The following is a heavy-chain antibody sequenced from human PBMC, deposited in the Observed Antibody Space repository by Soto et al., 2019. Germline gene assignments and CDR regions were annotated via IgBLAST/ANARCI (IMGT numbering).Heavy chain of an antibody. J-gene: IGHJ4*02. CDR3: ARDPGDDYGDHLGFDY. Sequence: QVQLQESGPGLVKPSQTLSLTCTVSGGSISSGGYYWSWIRQHPGKGLEWIGYIYYSGSTYYNPSLKRQVTISVDTSKIQFSLKLSSVTAADTAVYYCARDPGDDYGDHLGFDYWGQGTLVNVSS. D-gene: IGHD4-17*01. CDR1: GGSISSGGYY. CDR2: IYYSGST. V-gene: IGHV4-31*01.